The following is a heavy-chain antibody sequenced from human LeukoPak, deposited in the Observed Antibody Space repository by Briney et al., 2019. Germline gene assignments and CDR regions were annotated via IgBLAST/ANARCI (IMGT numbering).Heavy chain of an antibody. D-gene: IGHD2-15*01. Sequence: PGESLKISCKGSGYSFTSYWIGWVRQMPGKGLEWMGIIYPGDSDTRYSPSFQGQVTISANKSISTAYLQWSSLKASDTAMYYCARQSFCSGGSCYSKYFQHWGQGTLVTVSS. CDR2: IYPGDSDT. CDR3: ARQSFCSGGSCYSKYFQH. V-gene: IGHV5-51*01. CDR1: GYSFTSYW. J-gene: IGHJ1*01.